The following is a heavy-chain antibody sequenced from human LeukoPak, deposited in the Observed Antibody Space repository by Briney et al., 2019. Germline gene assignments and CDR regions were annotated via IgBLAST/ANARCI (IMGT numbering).Heavy chain of an antibody. V-gene: IGHV1-46*01. CDR3: ARFMSRGVPLDY. D-gene: IGHD3-10*01. CDR1: GYTFISYH. J-gene: IGHJ4*02. CDR2: INPSGGSP. Sequence: GASVKVSCKASGYTFISYHILWLRQAPGQGLEWMGIINPSGGSPTYAQKFQGRVTMTTDTSTRTVYMELSSLRSGDTAVYYCARFMSRGVPLDYWGQGTLVTVSS.